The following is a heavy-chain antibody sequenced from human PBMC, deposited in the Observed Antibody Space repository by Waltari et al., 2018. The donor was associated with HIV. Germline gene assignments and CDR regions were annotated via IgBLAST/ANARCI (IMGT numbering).Heavy chain of an antibody. Sequence: EVHLVESGGGLVQRGGSLRCSCAASGSTFSTHYMDWVRQAPGKGLEWVARIRNRTNGYTTEYVASVRGRFIISRDDSKNSLYLQMNSLRTEDTAVYFWVGGVTGSVFDYWGQGTLVTVSS. V-gene: IGHV3-72*01. CDR1: GSTFSTHY. J-gene: IGHJ4*02. CDR3: VGGVTGSVFDY. D-gene: IGHD1-20*01. CDR2: IRNRTNGYTT.